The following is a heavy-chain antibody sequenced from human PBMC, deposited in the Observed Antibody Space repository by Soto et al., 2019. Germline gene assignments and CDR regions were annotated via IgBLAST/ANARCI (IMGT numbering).Heavy chain of an antibody. J-gene: IGHJ4*02. D-gene: IGHD1-26*01. CDR3: AGEKVGTTGIDF. CDR1: GYTFTGYD. V-gene: IGHV1-8*01. CDR2: MNPNSGNT. Sequence: QAQLVQSGAEVKKPGASVKVSCKASGYTFTGYDINWVRQATGQGLEWMGWMNPNSGNTGYAQNCQGRVTMTPDNSLTTAYMELTSLRDDDSAVYYCAGEKVGTTGIDFWGQGTLVTVSS.